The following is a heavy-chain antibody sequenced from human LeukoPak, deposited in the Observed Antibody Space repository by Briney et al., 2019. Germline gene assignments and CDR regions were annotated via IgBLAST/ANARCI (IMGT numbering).Heavy chain of an antibody. V-gene: IGHV4-31*03. CDR3: ARWDYGGTYIDY. D-gene: IGHD4-23*01. CDR1: GGSISSGAYY. CDR2: IYHSGST. J-gene: IGHJ4*02. Sequence: SETLSLTCTVSGGSISSGAYYWSWIRQHPGKGLEWIGYIYHSGSTFYNPSLKSRLTISIDTSENQFSLKLSSVTAADTAVYYCARWDYGGTYIDYWGQGTLVTVSS.